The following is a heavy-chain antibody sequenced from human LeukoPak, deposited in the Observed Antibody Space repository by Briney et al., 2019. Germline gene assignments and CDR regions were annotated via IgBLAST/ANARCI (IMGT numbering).Heavy chain of an antibody. CDR2: IKQDGGQI. CDR3: ARDLAYSRLDY. CDR1: EFTFSSYW. J-gene: IGHJ4*02. Sequence: GGSLRLSCAASEFTFSSYWMSWVRQAPGKGLEWVANIKQDGGQIYYLESVKGRFTVSRDNAENSLYLQMNSLRVEDTAFYYCARDLAYSRLDYWGQGMLVTVSS. V-gene: IGHV3-7*01. D-gene: IGHD5-18*01.